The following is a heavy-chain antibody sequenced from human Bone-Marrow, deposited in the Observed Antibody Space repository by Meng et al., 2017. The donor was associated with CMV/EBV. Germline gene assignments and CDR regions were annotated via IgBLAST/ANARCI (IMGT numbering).Heavy chain of an antibody. CDR3: AKEAWRGTFDI. J-gene: IGHJ3*02. Sequence: SCVASGFTFDDYAMHWVRQAPGKGLEWVSGINWNSGNLGYADSVEGRFTISRDNAKNSLYLQMNSLRTEDTALYYCAKEAWRGTFDICGQGTMVTVSS. CDR2: INWNSGNL. V-gene: IGHV3-9*01. D-gene: IGHD3-3*01. CDR1: GFTFDDYA.